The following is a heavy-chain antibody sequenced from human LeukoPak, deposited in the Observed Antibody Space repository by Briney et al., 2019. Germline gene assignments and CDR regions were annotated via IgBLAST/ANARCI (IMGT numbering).Heavy chain of an antibody. Sequence: SETLSLTCAVYGGSFSGYYWSWIRQPPGKGPEWIGEINHSGSTNYNPSLKSRVTISVDTSKNQFSLKLSSVTAADTAVYYCARDRTTSYDYVWGSYRSNWFDPWGQGTLVTVSS. D-gene: IGHD3-16*02. CDR1: GGSFSGYY. V-gene: IGHV4-34*01. J-gene: IGHJ5*02. CDR2: INHSGST. CDR3: ARDRTTSYDYVWGSYRSNWFDP.